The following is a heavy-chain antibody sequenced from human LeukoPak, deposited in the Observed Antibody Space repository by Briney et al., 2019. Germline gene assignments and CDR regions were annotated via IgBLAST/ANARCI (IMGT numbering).Heavy chain of an antibody. J-gene: IGHJ4*02. V-gene: IGHV3-33*03. D-gene: IGHD3-10*01. CDR2: IWFDGSNK. Sequence: PGGSLRLSCAASGFTFSNYGMHWVRQPPGKGLEWVALIWFDGSNKDYADSVKVRFTISRDNSNNMLYLQMNSLRTEDTAVYYCAKQGYGSGTYVLDYWGQGTLVTVSS. CDR3: AKQGYGSGTYVLDY. CDR1: GFTFSNYG.